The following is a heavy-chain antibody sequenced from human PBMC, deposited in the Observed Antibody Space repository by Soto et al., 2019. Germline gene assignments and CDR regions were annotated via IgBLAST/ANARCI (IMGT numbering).Heavy chain of an antibody. CDR3: ARGLSSNGYYM. D-gene: IGHD1-26*01. J-gene: IGHJ4*02. V-gene: IGHV1-46*01. CDR2: ITPRGDSA. Sequence: QGQLVQSGAEVKKPGASVKISCKASGFTFSDYYVHWVRQAPGHGLEWMGIITPRGDSATYAQKFQDRVTLPRDTSTSTVYMELRGLRSDDTAVYYCARGLSSNGYYMWGQGTLVSVSP. CDR1: GFTFSDYY.